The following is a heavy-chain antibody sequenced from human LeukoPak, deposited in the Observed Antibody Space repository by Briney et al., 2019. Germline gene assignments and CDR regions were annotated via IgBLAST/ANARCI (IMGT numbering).Heavy chain of an antibody. J-gene: IGHJ6*02. CDR1: GGSISSGGYS. CDR3: ARDRFTRYCSGGSCYAYYYGMDV. Sequence: SETLSLTCAVSGGSISSGGYSWSWIRQPPGKGLEWIGYIYHSGSTYYNPSLKSRVTISVDRSKNQFSLKLSSVTAADTAVYYCARDRFTRYCSGGSCYAYYYGMDVWGQGTTVTVSS. CDR2: IYHSGST. D-gene: IGHD2-15*01. V-gene: IGHV4-30-2*01.